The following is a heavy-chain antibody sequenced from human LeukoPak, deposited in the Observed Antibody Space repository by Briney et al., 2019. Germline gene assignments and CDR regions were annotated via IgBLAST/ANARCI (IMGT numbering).Heavy chain of an antibody. D-gene: IGHD2-2*01. V-gene: IGHV3-7*01. CDR3: ARETYCTNTSCPIGDHFDY. CDR2: IKRDGSDK. J-gene: IGHJ4*02. CDR1: GFTFSSYW. Sequence: GGSLRLSCAASGFTFSSYWMTWVRQAPGKGLEWVANIKRDGSDKHYVDSVKGRFTISRDNVQNSLYLQMNSLRAEDTAVYYCARETYCTNTSCPIGDHFDYWGQGTLVTVSS.